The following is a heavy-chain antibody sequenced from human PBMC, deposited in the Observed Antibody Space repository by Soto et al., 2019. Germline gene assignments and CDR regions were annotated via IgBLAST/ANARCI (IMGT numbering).Heavy chain of an antibody. CDR1: GVSISGHY. D-gene: IGHD6-13*01. CDR2: IFYTGST. J-gene: IGHJ4*02. Sequence: SATLSLTCTFSGVSISGHYWIWIRQSPEKGLEWIGYIFYTGSTNYNPSLKSRVTLSVDTSKNQFSLRLSSVTAADTAVYYCARVGSSGWSPDYWGKGTLGTVS. V-gene: IGHV4-59*11. CDR3: ARVGSSGWSPDY.